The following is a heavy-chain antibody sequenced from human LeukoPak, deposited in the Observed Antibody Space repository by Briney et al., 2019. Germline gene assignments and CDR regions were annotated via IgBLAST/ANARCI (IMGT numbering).Heavy chain of an antibody. CDR2: INHSGST. V-gene: IGHV4-34*01. Sequence: SETLSLTFAVYGGSFSGYYWSWIRQPPGKGLEWIGEINHSGSTNYNPSLKSRVTISVDTSKNQFSLKLSSVTAADTAVYYCARGGFYYDFWSGYYTSHGWFDPWGQGTLVTVSS. J-gene: IGHJ5*02. CDR3: ARGGFYYDFWSGYYTSHGWFDP. CDR1: GGSFSGYY. D-gene: IGHD3-3*01.